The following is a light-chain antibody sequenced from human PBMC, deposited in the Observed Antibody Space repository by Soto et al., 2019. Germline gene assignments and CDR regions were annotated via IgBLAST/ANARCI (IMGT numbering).Light chain of an antibody. J-gene: IGKJ5*01. CDR1: QSVSIY. Sequence: EIVLTQSPATLSLSPGERATLSCRASQSVSIYLAWYQQKPGQPPMLLIYDSSNRATGIPARFSGSGTGTDSPRILSSIEPDDYAVYYCQQRSNWPITFGQGTRLEIK. CDR2: DSS. CDR3: QQRSNWPIT. V-gene: IGKV3-11*01.